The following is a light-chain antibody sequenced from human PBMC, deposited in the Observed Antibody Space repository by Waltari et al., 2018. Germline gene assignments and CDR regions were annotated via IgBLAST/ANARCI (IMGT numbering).Light chain of an antibody. CDR1: LSLDHIDGNTH. V-gene: IGKV2-30*02. Sequence: DVVMTQSLLSLPVTLGQAASISCNSSLSLDHIDGNTHLTWFQQRPGQSPRRLIYRVFNRESGVPDRFSGSGSGTDLTLKISRVEAEDVGVYYCMQGTHWPYTFGQGTKLDIK. J-gene: IGKJ2*01. CDR3: MQGTHWPYT. CDR2: RVF.